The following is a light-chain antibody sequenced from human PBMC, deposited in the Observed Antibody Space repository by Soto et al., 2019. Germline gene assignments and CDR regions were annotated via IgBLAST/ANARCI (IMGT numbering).Light chain of an antibody. Sequence: DIQMTQSPSSLSASVGDRVTITCRASQSITYWLAWYQQKPGRAPKLLIYDVFNLQSGVPSRFSGSGSGTEFTLTISSLQPDDSATYYCQQYHSFSFTFGQGTKLDIK. CDR2: DVF. CDR1: QSITYW. CDR3: QQYHSFSFT. V-gene: IGKV1-5*01. J-gene: IGKJ2*01.